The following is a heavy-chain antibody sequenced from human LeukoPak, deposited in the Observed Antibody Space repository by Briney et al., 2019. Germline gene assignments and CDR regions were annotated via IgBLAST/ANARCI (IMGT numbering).Heavy chain of an antibody. CDR3: ARDPRSYGDSYNWFDP. CDR2: IIPIFGTA. CDR1: GGTFSSYA. V-gene: IGHV1-69*05. J-gene: IGHJ5*02. D-gene: IGHD4-17*01. Sequence: SVKVSCKASGGTFSSYAISWVRQAPGQGLEWMGGIIPIFGTANYAQKFQGRVTITTDESTSTAYMELSSPRSEDTAVYYCARDPRSYGDSYNWFDPWGQGTLVTVSS.